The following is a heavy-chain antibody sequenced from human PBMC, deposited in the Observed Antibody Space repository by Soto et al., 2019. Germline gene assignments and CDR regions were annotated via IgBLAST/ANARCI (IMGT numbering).Heavy chain of an antibody. Sequence: ASVKVSCKASGYTFTSYGISWVRQAPGQGLEWMGWISAYNGNTNYAQKLQGRVTMTTDTSTSTAYMELRSLRSDDTAVYYCAREVAARPYYYFDYWGQRTLVTISS. CDR3: AREVAARPYYYFDY. D-gene: IGHD6-6*01. J-gene: IGHJ4*02. CDR2: ISAYNGNT. CDR1: GYTFTSYG. V-gene: IGHV1-18*01.